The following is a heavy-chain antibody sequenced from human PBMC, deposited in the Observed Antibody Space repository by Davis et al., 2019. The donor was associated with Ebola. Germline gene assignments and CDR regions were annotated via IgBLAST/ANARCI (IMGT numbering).Heavy chain of an antibody. D-gene: IGHD3-22*01. V-gene: IGHV3-21*04. Sequence: PGGSLRLSCAASGFPFTTYTLNWVRQAPGKGLECVASVSSYSDKIYYADSVKGRFTASRDNAKNSLYLQMNSLRAEDTALYYCVKDRSGGLGGYLFGMDVWGKGTSVTVSS. CDR3: VKDRSGGLGGYLFGMDV. CDR1: GFPFTTYT. CDR2: VSSYSDKI. J-gene: IGHJ6*04.